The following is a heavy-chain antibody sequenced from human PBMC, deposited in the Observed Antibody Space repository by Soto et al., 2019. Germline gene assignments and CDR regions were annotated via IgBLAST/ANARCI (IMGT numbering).Heavy chain of an antibody. Sequence: GGSLRLSCAASGFTVSSNYMSWVRQAPGKGLEWVSVIYSGGSTYYADSVKGRFTISRDNSKNTLYLQMNSLRAEDTAVYYCARVDYDSSGYYQGRGYYGMDVWGQGTTVTVSS. CDR1: GFTVSSNY. CDR3: ARVDYDSSGYYQGRGYYGMDV. CDR2: IYSGGST. V-gene: IGHV3-53*01. J-gene: IGHJ6*02. D-gene: IGHD3-22*01.